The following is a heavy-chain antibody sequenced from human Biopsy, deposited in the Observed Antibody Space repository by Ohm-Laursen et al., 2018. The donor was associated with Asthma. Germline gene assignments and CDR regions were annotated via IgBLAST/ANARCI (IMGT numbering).Heavy chain of an antibody. CDR2: ISWNSGNI. D-gene: IGHD3-22*01. CDR1: GFSFDDCA. V-gene: IGHV3-9*01. Sequence: SLRLSRAASGFSFDDCAMHWVRQAPGKGLEWVSSISWNSGNIDYAVSVKGRFTISRDNAKNSLYLQMQSLRPEDTAFYYCAKSADYYDSTDYLDFWGRGTLVTVSS. J-gene: IGHJ4*01. CDR3: AKSADYYDSTDYLDF.